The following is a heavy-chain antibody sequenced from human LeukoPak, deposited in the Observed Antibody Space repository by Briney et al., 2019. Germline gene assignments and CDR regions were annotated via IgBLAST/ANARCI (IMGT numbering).Heavy chain of an antibody. Sequence: PSESLSLTCTVSGGSISSSSYYWGWIRQPPGKGLEWIGSMYYSGTPYYTPSLKSLVTISVDTSKHQFSLKLSSVTAADTAVYYCARLAAAGNFDYWGQGTLVTVSS. V-gene: IGHV4-39*01. D-gene: IGHD6-13*01. CDR3: ARLAAAGNFDY. J-gene: IGHJ4*02. CDR2: MYYSGTP. CDR1: GGSISSSSYY.